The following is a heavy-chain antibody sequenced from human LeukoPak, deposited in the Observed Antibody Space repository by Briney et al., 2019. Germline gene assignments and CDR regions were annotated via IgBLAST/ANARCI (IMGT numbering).Heavy chain of an antibody. CDR2: INWNGGST. D-gene: IGHD6-19*01. J-gene: IGHJ4*02. CDR3: AKDISLGAVAGIFDY. Sequence: GGSLRLSCAASGFTFDDYGMSWVRQAPGKGLEWVSGINWNGGSTGYADSVKGRFTISRDNAKNSLYLQMNSLRAEDTALYYCAKDISLGAVAGIFDYWGQGTLVTVSS. V-gene: IGHV3-20*04. CDR1: GFTFDDYG.